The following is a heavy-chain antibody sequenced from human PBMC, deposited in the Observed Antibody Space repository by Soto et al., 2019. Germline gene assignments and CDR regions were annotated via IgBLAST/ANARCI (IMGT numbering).Heavy chain of an antibody. CDR2: IYYSGST. V-gene: IGHV4-59*01. D-gene: IGHD1-26*01. J-gene: IGHJ5*02. CDR3: ARGHRGGSYYNDWFDP. CDR1: GGSISSYY. Sequence: SETLSLTCTVSGGSISSYYWSWIRQPPGKGLEWIGYIYYSGSTNYNPSLKSRVTISVDTSKNQFSLKLSSVTAADTAVYYCARGHRGGSYYNDWFDPWGQGTLVTVSS.